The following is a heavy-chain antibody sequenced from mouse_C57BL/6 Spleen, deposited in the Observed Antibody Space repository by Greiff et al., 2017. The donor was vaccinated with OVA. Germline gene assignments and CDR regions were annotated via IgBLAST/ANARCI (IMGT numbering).Heavy chain of an antibody. CDR3: ARLGGPYSSEGAMDY. Sequence: QVQLQQPGAELVKPGASVKMSCKASGYTFTSYWITWVKQRPGQGLEWIGDIYPGSGSTNYNEKFKSKATLTVDTSSSTAYMQLSSLTSEDSAVYYCARLGGPYSSEGAMDYWGQGTSVTVSS. CDR1: GYTFTSYW. CDR2: IYPGSGST. V-gene: IGHV1-55*01. J-gene: IGHJ4*01. D-gene: IGHD3-2*02.